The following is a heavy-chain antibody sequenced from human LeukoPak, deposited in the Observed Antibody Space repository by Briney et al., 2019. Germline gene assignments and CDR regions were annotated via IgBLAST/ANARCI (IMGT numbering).Heavy chain of an antibody. CDR1: EYTFTKYY. J-gene: IGHJ4*02. D-gene: IGHD3-22*01. V-gene: IGHV1-46*01. CDR2: FNPNAGSA. Sequence: GASVKVSCKASEYTFTKYYMHWVRQAPGQGLEWLGIFNPNAGSATYAQKFQGRVTMTRDTSASTAYMELSSLRSEDTAVYYCARGGEYYYDSSGYLPSFIDYWGQGTLVTVSS. CDR3: ARGGEYYYDSSGYLPSFIDY.